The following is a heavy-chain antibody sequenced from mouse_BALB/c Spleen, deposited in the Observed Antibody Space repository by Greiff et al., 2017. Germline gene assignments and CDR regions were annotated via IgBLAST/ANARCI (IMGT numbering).Heavy chain of an antibody. J-gene: IGHJ4*01. Sequence: EVKLVESGGGLVKPGGSLKLSCAASGFTFSDYYMYWVRQTPEKRLEWVATISDGGSYTYYPDSVKGRFTISRDNAKNNLYLQMSSLKSEDTAIYYCARAYAMDYWGQGTSVTVSS. CDR2: ISDGGSYT. V-gene: IGHV5-4*02. CDR3: ARAYAMDY. CDR1: GFTFSDYY.